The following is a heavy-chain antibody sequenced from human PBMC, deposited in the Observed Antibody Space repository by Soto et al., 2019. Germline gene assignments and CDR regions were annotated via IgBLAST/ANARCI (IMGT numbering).Heavy chain of an antibody. D-gene: IGHD2-2*01. CDR3: ARIGCSSTSCTYYYYYYMDV. Sequence: ASVKVSCKASGYTFTSYGISWVRQAPGQGLEWMGWMNPNSGNTGYAQKFQGRVTMTRNTSISTAYMELSSLRSEDTAVYYCARIGCSSTSCTYYYYYYMDVWGKGTTVTVSS. J-gene: IGHJ6*03. CDR1: GYTFTSYG. CDR2: MNPNSGNT. V-gene: IGHV1-8*02.